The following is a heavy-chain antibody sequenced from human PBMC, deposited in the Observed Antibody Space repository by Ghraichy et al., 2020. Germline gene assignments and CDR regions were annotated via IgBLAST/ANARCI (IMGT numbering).Heavy chain of an antibody. V-gene: IGHV3-74*01. Sequence: VSLINPGGSDTLYADSVKGRFTISRDNPKNTVYLHMNNLRAEDTALYYCARDRDDPIGSYHPLFDLWGKGTLVTVSS. J-gene: IGHJ4*02. CDR2: INPGGSDT. D-gene: IGHD1-14*01. CDR3: ARDRDDPIGSYHPLFDL.